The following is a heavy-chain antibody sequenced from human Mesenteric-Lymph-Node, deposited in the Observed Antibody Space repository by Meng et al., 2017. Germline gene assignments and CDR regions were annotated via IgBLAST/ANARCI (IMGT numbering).Heavy chain of an antibody. V-gene: IGHV3-23*01. D-gene: IGHD6-6*01. CDR1: GFTFSDYA. J-gene: IGHJ3*02. CDR2: IVRSGGDI. CDR3: AKRPSIGDAFDI. Sequence: GGSLRPSCEASGFTFSDYAMTWVRQAPGKGLEWVSVIVRSGGDIHEADSVKGRFIISRDNSKNTLYLQMNSLRAEDTAVYYCAKRPSIGDAFDIWGQGTMVTVSS.